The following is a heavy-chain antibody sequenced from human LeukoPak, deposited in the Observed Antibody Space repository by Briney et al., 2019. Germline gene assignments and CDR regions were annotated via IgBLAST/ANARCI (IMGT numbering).Heavy chain of an antibody. CDR3: VRDQDWAFDY. CDR2: INTKSKSI. Sequence: GGSLRLSCAASGFTFNTYTMNWVRQAPGKGLEWLSFINTKSKSIYYADSVKGRFTISRDNAKNSLYLQMNSLRAEDTALYYCVRDQDWAFDYWGQGTVVTVPS. V-gene: IGHV3-48*04. D-gene: IGHD3-9*01. J-gene: IGHJ4*02. CDR1: GFTFNTYT.